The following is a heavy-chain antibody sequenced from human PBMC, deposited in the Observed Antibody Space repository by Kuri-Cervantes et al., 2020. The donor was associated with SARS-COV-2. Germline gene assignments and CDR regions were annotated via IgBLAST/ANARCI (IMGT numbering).Heavy chain of an antibody. Sequence: GESLKISCAASGFTFSSYAMHWVRQAPGKGLEWVAVISYDGSNKYYADSVKGRFTTSRDNSKNTLYLQMNSLRAEDTAVYYCARDGIGFDPWGQGTLVTVSS. CDR3: ARDGIGFDP. CDR1: GFTFSSYA. CDR2: ISYDGSNK. J-gene: IGHJ5*02. D-gene: IGHD2-21*01. V-gene: IGHV3-30-3*01.